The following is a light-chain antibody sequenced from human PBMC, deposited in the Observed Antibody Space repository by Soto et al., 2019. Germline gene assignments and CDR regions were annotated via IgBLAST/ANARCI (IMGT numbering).Light chain of an antibody. CDR1: SSDIGSYSF. Sequence: QSVLTQPPSVSGAPGQRVTISCTGISSDIGSYSFVHWYQQLPGTAPKLLIYGDTNRPSGVPDRFSASKAGTSASLVITGLQAEYDADYFCQSFDNGVGHWVFGGGTKLTVL. CDR3: QSFDNGVGHWV. CDR2: GDT. J-gene: IGLJ3*02. V-gene: IGLV1-40*01.